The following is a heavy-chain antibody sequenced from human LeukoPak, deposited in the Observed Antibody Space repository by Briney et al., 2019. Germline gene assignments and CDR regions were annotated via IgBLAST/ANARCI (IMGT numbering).Heavy chain of an antibody. Sequence: PGGSLRLSCAASGFTFSSYDMNWVRQAPGKGLEWVAVISYDGSNKYYADSAKGRFTISRDNSKNTLYLQMNSLRAEDTAVYYCAKDRSRGTTVPGYWGQGTLVTVSS. V-gene: IGHV3-30*18. CDR2: ISYDGSNK. CDR3: AKDRSRGTTVPGY. J-gene: IGHJ4*02. D-gene: IGHD4-17*01. CDR1: GFTFSSYD.